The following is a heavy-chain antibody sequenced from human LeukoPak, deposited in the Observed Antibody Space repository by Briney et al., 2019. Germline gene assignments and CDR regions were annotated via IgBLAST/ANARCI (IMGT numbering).Heavy chain of an antibody. D-gene: IGHD3-10*01. J-gene: IGHJ4*02. CDR1: GFTVSSNY. V-gene: IGHV3-53*01. CDR2: IYSAGST. CDR3: ARKSLPTYIHGSFDY. Sequence: PGGSLRLSCAASGFTVSSNYMTWVRQAPGKGLEWVSVIYSAGSTYYADSVKGRFTVSRDNSKNTLYLQMNSLRAEDTAVYYCARKSLPTYIHGSFDYWGQGTLVTVSS.